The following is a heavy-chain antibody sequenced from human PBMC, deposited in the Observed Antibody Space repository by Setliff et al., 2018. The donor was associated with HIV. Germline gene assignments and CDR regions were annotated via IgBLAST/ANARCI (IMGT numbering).Heavy chain of an antibody. J-gene: IGHJ5*02. CDR3: ARSYNGVPWT. CDR1: GGSFSDYF. V-gene: IGHV4-34*01. Sequence: PSETLSLTCAVYGGSFSDYFWSWIRQPPGKRLEWIGEINHTGSTKYNPSLKSRVSISVDTSKNQFSLRLTSVTGADTAVYYCARSYNGVPWTWGQGMLVTAPQ. CDR2: INHTGST. D-gene: IGHD2-8*01.